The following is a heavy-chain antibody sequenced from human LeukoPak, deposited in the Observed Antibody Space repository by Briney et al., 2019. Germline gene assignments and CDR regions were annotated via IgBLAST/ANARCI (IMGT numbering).Heavy chain of an antibody. CDR1: GYIFTSYW. Sequence: GESLQISCQGSGYIFTSYWIGWGRQVPGKGLEWMGIIYPGDSDTRYSPSFQGQVTISADESISTAYLQWSSLKASDTAMYYCARLGITGTAYNWFDPWGQGTLVTVSS. J-gene: IGHJ5*02. V-gene: IGHV5-51*01. D-gene: IGHD1-7*01. CDR2: IYPGDSDT. CDR3: ARLGITGTAYNWFDP.